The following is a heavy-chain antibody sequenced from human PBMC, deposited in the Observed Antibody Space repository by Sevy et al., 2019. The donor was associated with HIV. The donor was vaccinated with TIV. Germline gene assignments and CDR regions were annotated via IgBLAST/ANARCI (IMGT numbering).Heavy chain of an antibody. CDR1: GFTLNNYA. Sequence: GGSLRLSCAASGFTLNNYAMNWVRQAPGKGLEWVSGISGSGGSTYYADSVKGRFTISRDNSKNTLYLQMNSLRAEDTAAYYCAKDSYFDNTLFDYWGQGTLVTVSS. D-gene: IGHD3-22*01. J-gene: IGHJ4*02. CDR3: AKDSYFDNTLFDY. V-gene: IGHV3-23*01. CDR2: ISGSGGST.